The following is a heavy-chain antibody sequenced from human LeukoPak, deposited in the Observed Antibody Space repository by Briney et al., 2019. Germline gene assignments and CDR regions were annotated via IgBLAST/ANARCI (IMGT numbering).Heavy chain of an antibody. D-gene: IGHD3-10*01. V-gene: IGHV2-70*20. CDR3: ARMTGWFGELGGWFDP. J-gene: IGHJ5*02. CDR1: GFSLSTSGMC. CDR2: IDWDDDK. Sequence: ESGPALVKPTQTLTLTCTFSGFSLSTSGMCVSWVRQPPGKALEWLALIDWDDDKYYSTSLKTRLTISKDTSKNQVVLTMTNMDPVDTATYYCARMTGWFGELGGWFDPWGQGTLVTVSS.